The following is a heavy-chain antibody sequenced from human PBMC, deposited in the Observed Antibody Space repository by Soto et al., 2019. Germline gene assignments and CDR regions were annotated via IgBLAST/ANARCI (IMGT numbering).Heavy chain of an antibody. CDR2: VFYTGFT. CDR3: ARGRGVLRFLEWSTYGMDV. V-gene: IGHV4-39*01. J-gene: IGHJ6*02. CDR1: GGSISGSYYY. Sequence: SETLSLTCAVSGGSISGSYYYWAWLRQSPGKGPEWIGSVFYTGFTSYNPSLESRVSVSVDTSKSQFSLKLSSVTAADTAVYYCARGRGVLRFLEWSTYGMDVWGQGTTVTVSS. D-gene: IGHD3-3*01.